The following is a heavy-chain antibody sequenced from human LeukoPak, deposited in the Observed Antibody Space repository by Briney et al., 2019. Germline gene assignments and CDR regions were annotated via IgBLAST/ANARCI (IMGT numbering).Heavy chain of an antibody. CDR2: ISSSSSYI. CDR3: ARDATRSYDFWSGYYTGGFVDY. J-gene: IGHJ4*02. V-gene: IGHV3-21*01. D-gene: IGHD3-3*01. Sequence: PGGSLRLSCAASGFTFSSYSMNWVRQAPGKGLEWVSSISSSSSYIYYADSVKGRFTISRDNAKNSLYLQMNSLRAEDTAVYYCARDATRSYDFWSGYYTGGFVDYWGQGTLVTASS. CDR1: GFTFSSYS.